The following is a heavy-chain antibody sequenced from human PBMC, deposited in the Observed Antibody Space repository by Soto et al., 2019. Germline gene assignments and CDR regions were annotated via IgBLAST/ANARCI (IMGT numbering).Heavy chain of an antibody. CDR3: ARNGGGSSSWYSYYYYMDV. CDR1: GGSISSYY. CDR2: IYYSGST. J-gene: IGHJ6*03. V-gene: IGHV4-59*01. Sequence: ETLSLTCTVSGGSISSYYWSWIRQPPGKGLEWIGYIYYSGSTNYNPSLKSRVTISVDTSKNQFSLKLSSVTAADTAVYYCARNGGGSSSWYSYYYYMDVWGKGTTVTVSS. D-gene: IGHD6-13*01.